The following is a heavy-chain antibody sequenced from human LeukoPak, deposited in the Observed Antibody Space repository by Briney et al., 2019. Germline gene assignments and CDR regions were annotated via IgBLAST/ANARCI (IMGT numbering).Heavy chain of an antibody. V-gene: IGHV3-15*01. J-gene: IGHJ6*02. CDR2: IKSKTDGGTT. CDR1: GFTFSNAW. D-gene: IGHD3-10*01. CDR3: TTDKVDSQWFGDLAFFPGGMDV. Sequence: GGSLRLSCAASGFTFSNAWMSWVRQAPGKGLEWVGRIKSKTDGGTTDYAAPVKGRFTISRDDSKNTLYLEMNSLRTEDTAVYYCTTDKVDSQWFGDLAFFPGGMDVWGQGTTVTVSS.